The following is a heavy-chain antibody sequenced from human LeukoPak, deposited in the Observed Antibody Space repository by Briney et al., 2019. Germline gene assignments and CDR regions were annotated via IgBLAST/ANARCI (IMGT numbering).Heavy chain of an antibody. CDR2: IHYSGNT. D-gene: IGHD1-26*01. CDR3: ARTTLYYFDY. CDR1: GGSITTSSYY. J-gene: IGHJ4*02. V-gene: IGHV4-39*07. Sequence: SETLSLTCTVSGGSITTSSYYWGWIRQPPGKGLEWIGTIHYSGNTYYNPSLKSRVTISVDTSKNQFSLKLSSVTAADTAVYYCARTTLYYFDYWGQGTLVTVSS.